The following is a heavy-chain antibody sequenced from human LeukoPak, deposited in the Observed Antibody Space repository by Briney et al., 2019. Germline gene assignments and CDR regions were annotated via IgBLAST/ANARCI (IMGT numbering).Heavy chain of an antibody. V-gene: IGHV4-59*11. CDR3: ARGGTTVTPGLLWFDP. Sequence: SETLSLTCSVSGGSISSHYRSWIRQPPGKGLEWNGYIYYSGSTKYNPSLQSRVTISVDTSKNQFSLKLSSVTAADTAVYYCARGGTTVTPGLLWFDPWGQGTLVTASS. D-gene: IGHD4-17*01. J-gene: IGHJ5*02. CDR2: IYYSGST. CDR1: GGSISSHY.